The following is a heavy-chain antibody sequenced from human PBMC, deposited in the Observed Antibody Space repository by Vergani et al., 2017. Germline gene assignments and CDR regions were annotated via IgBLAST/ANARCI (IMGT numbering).Heavy chain of an antibody. CDR2: SKPKTEGGTT. CDR1: GFDFSQAW. CDR3: AKVGRSEVAGTFGAFDI. J-gene: IGHJ3*02. Sequence: EVRPVESGGGLVKPGGSLRLSCQVSGFDFSQAWMNWVRQSPGKGLEYIGLSKPKTEGGTTHYNAAMKGRVTISRDDSKSVLFLEMTNLAPEDTAVYYCAKVGRSEVAGTFGAFDIWGQGTMVTVSS. D-gene: IGHD6-19*01. V-gene: IGHV3-15*05.